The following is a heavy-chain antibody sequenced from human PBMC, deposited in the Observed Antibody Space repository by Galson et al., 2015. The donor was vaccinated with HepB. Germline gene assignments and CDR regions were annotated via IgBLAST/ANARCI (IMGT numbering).Heavy chain of an antibody. CDR2: INHSGST. Sequence: SETLSLTCAVYGGSFSGYYWSWIRQPPGKGLEWIGEINHSGSTNYNPSLKSRVTISVDTSKNQFSLKLSSVTAADTAVYYSARLTRYDFWSGYYVHWGQGTLVTVSS. V-gene: IGHV4-34*01. D-gene: IGHD3-3*01. CDR3: ARLTRYDFWSGYYVH. CDR1: GGSFSGYY. J-gene: IGHJ4*02.